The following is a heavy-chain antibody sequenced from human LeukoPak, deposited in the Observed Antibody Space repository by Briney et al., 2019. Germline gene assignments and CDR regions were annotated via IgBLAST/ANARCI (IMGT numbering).Heavy chain of an antibody. CDR3: AKGYSYGSDCFDY. CDR2: IYYSGST. J-gene: IGHJ4*02. D-gene: IGHD5-18*01. CDR1: GGSISSYY. Sequence: SETLSLTCTVSGGSISSYYWSWTRQPPGKGLEWIGYIYYSGSTNYNPSLKSRVTISVDTPKDQFSLKLSSVTAADTAVYYCAKGYSYGSDCFDYWGQGTLVTVSS. V-gene: IGHV4-59*01.